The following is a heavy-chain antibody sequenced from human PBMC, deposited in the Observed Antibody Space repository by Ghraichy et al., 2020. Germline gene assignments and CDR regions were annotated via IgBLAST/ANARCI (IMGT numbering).Heavy chain of an antibody. J-gene: IGHJ1*01. D-gene: IGHD2-15*01. CDR1: GYTFTSYG. Sequence: ASVKVSCKASGYTFTSYGISWVRQAPGQGLEWMGWISAYNGNTNYAQKLQGRVTMTTDTSTSTAYMELRSLRSDDTAVYYCARADCSGGSCYLEYFQHWGQGTLVTVSS. CDR3: ARADCSGGSCYLEYFQH. V-gene: IGHV1-18*04. CDR2: ISAYNGNT.